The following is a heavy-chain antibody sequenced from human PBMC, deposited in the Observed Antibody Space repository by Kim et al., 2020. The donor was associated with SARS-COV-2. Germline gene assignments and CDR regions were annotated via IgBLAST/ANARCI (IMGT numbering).Heavy chain of an antibody. CDR3: ARGRGGYYYDSSGYYYPLGMDV. Sequence: ASVKVSCKASGYTFTSYAMNWVRQAPGQGLEWMGWINTNTGNPTYAQGFTGRFVFSLDTSVSTAYLQISSLKAEDTAVYYCARGRGGYYYDSSGYYYPLGMDVWGQGTTVTVSS. J-gene: IGHJ6*02. CDR1: GYTFTSYA. D-gene: IGHD3-22*01. CDR2: INTNTGNP. V-gene: IGHV7-4-1*02.